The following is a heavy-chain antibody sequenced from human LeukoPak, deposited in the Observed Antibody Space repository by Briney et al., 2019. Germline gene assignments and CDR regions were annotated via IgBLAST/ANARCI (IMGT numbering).Heavy chain of an antibody. CDR1: GFTFSSYG. CDR3: ARDWIDRGTFDP. Sequence: PGRSLRLSCAASGFTFSSYGMHWVRQAPGKGLVWVSRIKIDGGVTGYADSVKGRFTISRNNAKNTVFLQMNSLRAEDTAGYYCARDWIDRGTFDPWGQGTLVTVSS. D-gene: IGHD2-2*03. V-gene: IGHV3-74*01. CDR2: IKIDGGVT. J-gene: IGHJ5*02.